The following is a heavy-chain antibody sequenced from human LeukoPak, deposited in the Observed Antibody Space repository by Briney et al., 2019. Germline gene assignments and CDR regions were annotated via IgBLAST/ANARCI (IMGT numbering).Heavy chain of an antibody. CDR2: IYSGGTT. CDR3: ARESSGHHFDY. J-gene: IGHJ4*02. V-gene: IGHV3-53*01. D-gene: IGHD6-25*01. Sequence: GGSLRLSYAVSGFTVSSNYMNWVRQAPGKGLEWVSVIYSGGTTYSADSVKGRFTISRDSSKNTLHLQMNTLRAEDTAVYYCARESSGHHFDYWGQGTLVTVSS. CDR1: GFTVSSNY.